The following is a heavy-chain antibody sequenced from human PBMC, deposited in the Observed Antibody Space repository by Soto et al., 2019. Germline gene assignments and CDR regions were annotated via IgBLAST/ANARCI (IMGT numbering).Heavy chain of an antibody. CDR1: GGSVSSGSYY. D-gene: IGHD1-26*01. Sequence: QVQLQESGPGLVKPSETLSLTCTVSGGSVSSGSYYWSWIRQPPGKGLEWIGDIYYSGSTNYNPSLESRVTLRVDTSKNQFSLKLSSVPAADTAVYYCARSYYTEGGTDAFDLWGQGTMVTASS. CDR3: ARSYYTEGGTDAFDL. CDR2: IYYSGST. J-gene: IGHJ3*01. V-gene: IGHV4-61*01.